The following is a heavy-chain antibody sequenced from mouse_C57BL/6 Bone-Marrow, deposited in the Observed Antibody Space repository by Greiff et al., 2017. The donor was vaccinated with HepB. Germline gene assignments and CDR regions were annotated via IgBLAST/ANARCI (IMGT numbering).Heavy chain of an antibody. J-gene: IGHJ4*01. D-gene: IGHD4-1*01. CDR1: GFTFSDYG. Sequence: EVQLVESGGGLVQPGGSLKLSCAASGFTFSDYGMAWVRQAPRKGPEWVAFISNLADSIYYADTVTGRFTISRENAKNTLYLEMSSLRSEDTAMYYCARRLTGRYAMDYWGQGTSVTVSS. CDR3: ARRLTGRYAMDY. V-gene: IGHV5-15*01. CDR2: ISNLADSI.